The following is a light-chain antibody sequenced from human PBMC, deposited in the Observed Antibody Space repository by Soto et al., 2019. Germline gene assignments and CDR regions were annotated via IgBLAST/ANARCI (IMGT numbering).Light chain of an antibody. V-gene: IGKV3-11*01. CDR2: ASS. CDR1: QSVSSN. J-gene: IGKJ3*01. CDR3: QQRSDWPFT. Sequence: EIVLTQSPATLSLSPGERATLSCRASQSVSSNLAWYHQKLVQAPKLLMHASSNRSTGIPARLSGSGSGTDFTLTISSLEPEDFAVYSCQQRSDWPFTFGPGTKVDI.